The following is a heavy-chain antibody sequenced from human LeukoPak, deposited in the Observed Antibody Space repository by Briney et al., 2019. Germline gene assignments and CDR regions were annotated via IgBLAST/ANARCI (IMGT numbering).Heavy chain of an antibody. CDR3: AKGLEGDDAFDI. CDR1: GFTFSSYT. J-gene: IGHJ3*02. Sequence: GGSLRLSCAASGFTFSSYTMSWVRQAPGKGLERVSAISGSGGSTYYADSVKGRFTISRDNSKNTLYLQMNSLRAEDTAVYYCAKGLEGDDAFDIWGQGTMVTVSS. D-gene: IGHD1-1*01. V-gene: IGHV3-23*01. CDR2: ISGSGGST.